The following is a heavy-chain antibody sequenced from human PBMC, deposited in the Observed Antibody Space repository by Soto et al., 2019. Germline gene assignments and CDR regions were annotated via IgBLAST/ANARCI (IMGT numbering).Heavy chain of an antibody. D-gene: IGHD1-26*01. CDR3: AVGLSGSYYQNGMDV. V-gene: IGHV1-69*06. CDR1: GGPFTSFD. J-gene: IGHJ6*02. CDR2: IIPIFGTT. Sequence: VELVQSGSEVKKPGSSMKVSCKTSGGPFTSFDVNWVRQAPGQGLEWMGGIIPIFGTTNYAQKFQGRVTITADMPTTTAYMELGSLRSDDTAVYFCAVGLSGSYYQNGMDVWGLGTTVIVS.